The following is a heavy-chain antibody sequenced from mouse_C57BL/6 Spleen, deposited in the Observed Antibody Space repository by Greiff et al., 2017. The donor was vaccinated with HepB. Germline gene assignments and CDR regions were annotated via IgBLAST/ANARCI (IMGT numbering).Heavy chain of an antibody. Sequence: QVQLQQSGAELVRPGTSVKVSCKASGYAFTHYLIEGVKQRPGQGLEWIGVINPGSGGTNYNEKFKGKATLPADKYSSTAYMQLSSLTSEDSAVYFCALDAMDYWGQGTSVTVSS. V-gene: IGHV1-54*01. CDR1: GYAFTHYL. CDR3: ALDAMDY. J-gene: IGHJ4*01. CDR2: INPGSGGT.